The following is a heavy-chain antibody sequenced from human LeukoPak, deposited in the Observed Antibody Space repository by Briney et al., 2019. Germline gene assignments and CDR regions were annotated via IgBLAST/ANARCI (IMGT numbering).Heavy chain of an antibody. CDR2: INPNSGGT. CDR3: AREGWVSTQLYYFDY. J-gene: IGHJ4*02. Sequence: ASVKVSCKASGYTFTGYYMHWVRQAPGQGLEWMGWINPNSGGTNYAQKFQGRVTMTRDTSISTAYMELSRLRSDDTAVYYCAREGWVSTQLYYFDYWGRGTRVPVSS. D-gene: IGHD6-13*01. CDR1: GYTFTGYY. V-gene: IGHV1-2*02.